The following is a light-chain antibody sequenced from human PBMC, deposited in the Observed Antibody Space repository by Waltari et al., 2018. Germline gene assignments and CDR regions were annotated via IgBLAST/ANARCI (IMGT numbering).Light chain of an antibody. J-gene: IGLJ3*02. CDR2: LYSNGSH. CDR1: SGHSNFV. Sequence: QLVVTQPPSASASLGASVKLTCALSSGHSNFVIAWHQQQSGQGPRCLMKLYSNGSHTKGDGIPHRFSGSSSGAERFLIISSLQSADEADYYCQTWGNGIRVFGGGTKLTVL. CDR3: QTWGNGIRV. V-gene: IGLV4-69*01.